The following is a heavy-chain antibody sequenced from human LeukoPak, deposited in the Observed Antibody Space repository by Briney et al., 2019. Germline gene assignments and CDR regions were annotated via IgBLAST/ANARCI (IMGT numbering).Heavy chain of an antibody. V-gene: IGHV4-34*01. CDR2: INHSGST. CDR3: ARVRGVGPYFDY. J-gene: IGHJ4*02. D-gene: IGHD3-10*01. Sequence: SETLSLTCTVYGGSFSGYYWSWIRQPPGKGLEWIGEINHSGSTNYNPSLKSRVTISVDTSKNQFSLKLSSVTAADTAVYYCARVRGVGPYFDYWGQGTLVTVSS. CDR1: GGSFSGYY.